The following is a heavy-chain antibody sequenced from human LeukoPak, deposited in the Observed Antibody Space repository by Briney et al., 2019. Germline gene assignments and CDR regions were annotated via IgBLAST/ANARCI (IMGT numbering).Heavy chain of an antibody. CDR1: GFSLSTSGVG. V-gene: IGHV2-5*02. CDR2: IYWDDDK. J-gene: IGHJ4*02. D-gene: IGHD3-22*01. CDR3: AHRGYDSSGYLVPPFDY. Sequence: SGPTLVNPTQPLTLTFTFSGFSLSTSGVGVGWIRQPPGKALEWLALIYWDDDKRYSPSLKSRLTITKDTSKNQVVLTMTNIGPVDTATYYCAHRGYDSSGYLVPPFDYWGQGTLVTVSS.